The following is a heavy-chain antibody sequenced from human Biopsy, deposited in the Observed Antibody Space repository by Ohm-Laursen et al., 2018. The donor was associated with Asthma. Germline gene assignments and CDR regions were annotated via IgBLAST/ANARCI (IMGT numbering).Heavy chain of an antibody. J-gene: IGHJ6*02. CDR1: GYTFNSAG. D-gene: IGHD3-10*01. CDR3: ARAVDYSHYYGIDV. V-gene: IGHV1-18*01. Sequence: SSVKVSCTTSGYTFNSAGITWVRQAPGQGLEWMGWISVYNGNTKVAQKLQDRVTMITDTSMSTAYMELRSLRSDDTAVYFCARAVDYSHYYGIDVWGQGTTVTVS. CDR2: ISVYNGNT.